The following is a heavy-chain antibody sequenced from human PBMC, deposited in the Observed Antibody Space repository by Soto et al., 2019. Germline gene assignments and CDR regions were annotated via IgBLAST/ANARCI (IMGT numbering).Heavy chain of an antibody. CDR2: ISSSTSYI. CDR1: GFTFSSYS. V-gene: IGHV3-21*01. D-gene: IGHD3-22*01. J-gene: IGHJ4*02. Sequence: GSLRLSCAASGFTFSSYSMNWVRQAPGKGLEWVSSISSSTSYIYYADSVKGRFTISRDNAKNSLYLQMNSLRAEDTAVYYCARDIYDSSAMGDYWGQGTLVTVSS. CDR3: ARDIYDSSAMGDY.